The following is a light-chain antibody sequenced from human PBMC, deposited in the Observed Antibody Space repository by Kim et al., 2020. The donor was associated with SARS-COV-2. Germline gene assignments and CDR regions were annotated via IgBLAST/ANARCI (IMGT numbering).Light chain of an antibody. CDR1: QSITRF. Sequence: SASVGDRATITCRASQSITRFSNWYQQKPGEAPKLLVNTASPLQSGVPSRFSGSGSGTDFTLTINSLQPEDFAVYYCQQSYSSPYRFGQGTKLEI. CDR3: QQSYSSPYR. CDR2: TAS. V-gene: IGKV1-39*01. J-gene: IGKJ2*03.